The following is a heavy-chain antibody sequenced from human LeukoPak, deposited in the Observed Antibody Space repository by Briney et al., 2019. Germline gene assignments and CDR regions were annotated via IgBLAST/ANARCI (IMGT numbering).Heavy chain of an antibody. J-gene: IGHJ4*02. CDR3: ARDPGAGDYDFWSGNFDY. V-gene: IGHV1-18*01. CDR1: GYTFTSYG. Sequence: GASVKVSCKASGYTFTSYGISWVRQAPGQGLERMGWISAYNGNTNYAQKLQGRVTMTTDTSTSTAYMELRSLRSDDTAVYYCARDPGAGDYDFWSGNFDYWGQGTLVTVSS. CDR2: ISAYNGNT. D-gene: IGHD3-3*01.